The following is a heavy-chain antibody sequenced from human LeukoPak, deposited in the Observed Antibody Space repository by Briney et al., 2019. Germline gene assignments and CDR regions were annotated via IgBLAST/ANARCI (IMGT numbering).Heavy chain of an antibody. D-gene: IGHD6-13*01. CDR3: ARGRPYSSSSYPYQH. V-gene: IGHV4-34*01. CDR2: INHSGST. J-gene: IGHJ1*01. Sequence: SETLCLTCAVYGGSFSGYYWSRIRQPPGKGLEWIGEINHSGSTNYNPSLKSRVTISVDTSKNQFSLKLSSVTAADTAVYYCARGRPYSSSSYPYQHWGQGTLVTVSS. CDR1: GGSFSGYY.